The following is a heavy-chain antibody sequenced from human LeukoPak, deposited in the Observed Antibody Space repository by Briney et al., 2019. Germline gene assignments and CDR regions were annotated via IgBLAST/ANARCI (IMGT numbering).Heavy chain of an antibody. CDR3: ASGPYCSSTSCSALGYYMDV. CDR1: GGSISSSSYY. Sequence: SETLSLTCTVSGGSISSSSYYWGWIRQPPGKGLEWIGSIYYSGSTYYNPSLKSRVTISVDTSKNQFSLKLSSVTAADTAVYYCASGPYCSSTSCSALGYYMDVWGKGTTVTVSS. J-gene: IGHJ6*03. D-gene: IGHD2-2*01. V-gene: IGHV4-39*01. CDR2: IYYSGST.